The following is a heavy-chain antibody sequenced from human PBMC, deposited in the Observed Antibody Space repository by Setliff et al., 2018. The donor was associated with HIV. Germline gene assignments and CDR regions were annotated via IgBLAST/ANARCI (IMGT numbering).Heavy chain of an antibody. D-gene: IGHD3-3*01. V-gene: IGHV4-4*07. CDR2: IYTSGTP. Sequence: PSETLSLTCTVSGDSINSYYWSWIRQPAGKGLDWIGRIYTSGTPNYNTSLKRRVTMSLDTSKNQFSLKVRSVTASDTAVYYCARNFWNGPPDYYYYGMDVWGQGTTVTVSS. J-gene: IGHJ6*02. CDR1: GDSINSYY. CDR3: ARNFWNGPPDYYYYGMDV.